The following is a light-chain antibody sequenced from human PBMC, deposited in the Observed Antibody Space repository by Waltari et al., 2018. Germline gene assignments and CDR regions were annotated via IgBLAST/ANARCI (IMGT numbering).Light chain of an antibody. CDR3: SSYTSSSSVV. V-gene: IGLV2-14*03. Sequence: QSALTQPASVSGSPGQSIAISCTRTSSDVGGYNYVSWYQQHPGKPPKLMIYDVSNRPSGVSNRFSGSKSGNTASLTISGLQAEDEADYYCSSYTSSSSVVFGGGTKLTVL. J-gene: IGLJ2*01. CDR2: DVS. CDR1: SSDVGGYNY.